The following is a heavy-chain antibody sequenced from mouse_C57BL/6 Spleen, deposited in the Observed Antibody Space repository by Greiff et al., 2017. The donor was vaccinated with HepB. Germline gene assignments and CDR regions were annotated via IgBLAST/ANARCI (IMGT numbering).Heavy chain of an antibody. V-gene: IGHV2-6*02. CDR2: IWSDGST. Sequence: VQLQQSGPGLVAPSQSLSITCTVSGFSLTSYGVHWVRQPPGKGLEWLVVIWSDGSTTYNSALKSRLSISKDNSKSQVFLKKNSLQTDETAMYYSGRKGRIRQAMEYWGQGTSVTVSS. J-gene: IGHJ4*01. CDR1: GFSLTSYG. D-gene: IGHD2-12*01. CDR3: GRKGRIRQAMEY.